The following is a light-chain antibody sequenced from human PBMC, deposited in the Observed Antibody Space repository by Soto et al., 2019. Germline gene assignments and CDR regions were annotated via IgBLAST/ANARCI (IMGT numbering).Light chain of an antibody. V-gene: IGKV3-20*01. Sequence: EIVLTQSPGTLSLSPGERATLPCRASQSVKSSYLAWYQHKPGQAPGLLIYGTSSRATGIPDRFSGSGSGTDFTLTISRLEPEDFAVYYCQQYGSSITFGQGTRLEIK. CDR2: GTS. CDR1: QSVKSSY. J-gene: IGKJ5*01. CDR3: QQYGSSIT.